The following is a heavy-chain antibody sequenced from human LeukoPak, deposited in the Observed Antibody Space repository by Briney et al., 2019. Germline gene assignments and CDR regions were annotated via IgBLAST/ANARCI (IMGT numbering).Heavy chain of an antibody. V-gene: IGHV3-23*01. CDR3: AKSLSSGWSGKYYFHY. D-gene: IGHD6-19*01. CDR1: GFTFSTYA. J-gene: IGHJ4*02. Sequence: GGSLRLSCAASGFTFSTYAISWVRQAPGKGLEWVSGISSNGDNTYYGDSVKGRFTIYRDNSKSRMSLQMSSLRTEDTAVYYCAKSLSSGWSGKYYFHYWGQGTLVSVSS. CDR2: ISSNGDNT.